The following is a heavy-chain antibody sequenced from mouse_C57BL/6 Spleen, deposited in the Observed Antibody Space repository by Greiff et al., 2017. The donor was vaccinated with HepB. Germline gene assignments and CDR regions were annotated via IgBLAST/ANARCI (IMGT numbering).Heavy chain of an antibody. Sequence: QVQLQQPGAELVKPGASVKLSCKASGYTFTSYWMHWVKQRPGQGLEWIGMIHPNSGSTNYNEKFKSKATLTVDKSSSTAYMQLSRLTSEDSAVYYCARWAGTDAYWGQGTLVTVSA. D-gene: IGHD3-3*01. J-gene: IGHJ3*01. CDR1: GYTFTSYW. CDR2: IHPNSGST. CDR3: ARWAGTDAY. V-gene: IGHV1-64*01.